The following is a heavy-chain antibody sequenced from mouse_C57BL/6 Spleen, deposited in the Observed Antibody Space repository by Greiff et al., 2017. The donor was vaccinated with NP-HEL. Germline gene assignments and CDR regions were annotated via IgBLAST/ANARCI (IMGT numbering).Heavy chain of an antibody. Sequence: DVRLVESGGGLVKPGGSLKLSCAASGFTFSSYAMSWVRQTPEKRLEWVATISDGGSYTYYPDNVKGRFTISRDNAKNNLYLQMSHLKSEDTAMYYCASGLYYNYAMDYWGQGTSVTVSS. CDR3: ASGLYYNYAMDY. D-gene: IGHD2-1*01. CDR2: ISDGGSYT. J-gene: IGHJ4*01. V-gene: IGHV5-4*03. CDR1: GFTFSSYA.